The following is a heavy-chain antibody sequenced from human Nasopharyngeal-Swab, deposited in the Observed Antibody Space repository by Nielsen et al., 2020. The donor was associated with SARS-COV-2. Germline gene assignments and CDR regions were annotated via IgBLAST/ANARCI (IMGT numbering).Heavy chain of an antibody. CDR2: IYYSGST. CDR3: ARGGYSGYFDY. V-gene: IGHV4-39*01. D-gene: IGHD5-12*01. Sequence: SETLSLTCTVSGRSISSSSSYWGWIRQPPGKGLEWVGSIYYSGSTYYTPSLNSRVTISVDTSKSQFSLKLRSVTAADTAVYYCARGGYSGYFDYWGQGTLVTVSS. J-gene: IGHJ4*02. CDR1: GRSISSSSSY.